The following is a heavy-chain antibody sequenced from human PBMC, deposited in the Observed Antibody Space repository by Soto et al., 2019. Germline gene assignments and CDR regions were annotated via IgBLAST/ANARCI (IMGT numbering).Heavy chain of an antibody. Sequence: GASVKVSCKVSGYTLTELSMHWVRQAPGKGLEWMGGFDPEDGETIYAQKFQGRVTMTEDTSTDTAYIELSSLRAEDTAVYYCARDLSWGSKWYYYMDVWGKGATVTVSS. CDR3: ARDLSWGSKWYYYMDV. V-gene: IGHV1-24*01. D-gene: IGHD3-16*01. J-gene: IGHJ6*03. CDR2: FDPEDGET. CDR1: GYTLTELS.